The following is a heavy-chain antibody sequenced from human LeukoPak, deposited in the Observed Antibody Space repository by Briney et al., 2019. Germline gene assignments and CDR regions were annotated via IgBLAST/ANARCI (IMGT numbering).Heavy chain of an antibody. CDR2: MNPNRGNT. CDR3: ARAYGGGSYGTYYFDY. CDR1: GYTFTSYD. V-gene: IGHV1-8*01. Sequence: ASVKVSCKASGYTFTSYDINWVRQATGQGLEWMGWMNPNRGNTGYAQKFQGRVTMTKNTSISTAYMEVSSVGSECTSVYYCARAYGGGSYGTYYFDYWGQGTLVTVSS. D-gene: IGHD1-26*01. J-gene: IGHJ4*02.